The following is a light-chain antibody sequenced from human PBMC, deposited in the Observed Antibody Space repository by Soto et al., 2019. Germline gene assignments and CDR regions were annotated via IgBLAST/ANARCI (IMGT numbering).Light chain of an antibody. J-gene: IGKJ1*01. CDR3: HQYGSSQWT. Sequence: EIVLTQSPGTLSLSPGERATLSCRASQTVNSAYFAWYQQIPGQAPRLVIYGASSRATGIPDRFSGSGSGTDFTLTISRLEPEDFAVYYCHQYGSSQWTFGQGTKVEIK. CDR1: QTVNSAY. CDR2: GAS. V-gene: IGKV3-20*01.